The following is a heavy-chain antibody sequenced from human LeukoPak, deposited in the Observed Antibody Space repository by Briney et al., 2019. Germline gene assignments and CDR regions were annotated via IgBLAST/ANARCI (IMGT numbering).Heavy chain of an antibody. D-gene: IGHD3-9*01. V-gene: IGHV3-48*03. CDR3: ARGGLRYFDWLRHTPHGRYNWFDP. Sequence: PGGSLRLSCAASGFTFSSYEMNWVRQAPGKGLEWVSYISGSGNTIYYADSVKGRFTISRDNAENSLYLQMNSLRVEDTAVYYCARGGLRYFDWLRHTPHGRYNWFDPWGQGTLVTVSS. CDR2: ISGSGNTI. J-gene: IGHJ5*02. CDR1: GFTFSSYE.